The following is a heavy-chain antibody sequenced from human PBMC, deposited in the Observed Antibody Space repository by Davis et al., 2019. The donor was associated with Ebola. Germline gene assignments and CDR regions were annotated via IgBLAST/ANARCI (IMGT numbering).Heavy chain of an antibody. Sequence: PGGSLRLSCAASGFTFSSYGMHWVRQAPGKGLEWVAVISYDGSNKYYADSVKGRFTISRDNSKNTLYLQMNSLRAEDTAVYYCAKRSAGIAVAGTLDYWGQGTLVTVSS. CDR1: GFTFSSYG. CDR2: ISYDGSNK. D-gene: IGHD6-19*01. V-gene: IGHV3-30*18. J-gene: IGHJ4*02. CDR3: AKRSAGIAVAGTLDY.